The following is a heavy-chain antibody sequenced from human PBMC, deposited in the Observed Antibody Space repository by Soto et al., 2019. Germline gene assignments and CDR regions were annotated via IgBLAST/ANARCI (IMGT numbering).Heavy chain of an antibody. CDR3: SRHTPAISISEH. CDR1: GGSISSSSYY. Sequence: SETLSLTCTVSGGSISSSSYYWGWIRQPPGKGLEWIGSIYYSGSTYYNPSLKSRVTISVDTSKNQFSLKLSSVTAADTAVYYCSRHTPAISISEHWGQGTLVTVSS. CDR2: IYYSGST. J-gene: IGHJ4*02. D-gene: IGHD3-3*01. V-gene: IGHV4-39*01.